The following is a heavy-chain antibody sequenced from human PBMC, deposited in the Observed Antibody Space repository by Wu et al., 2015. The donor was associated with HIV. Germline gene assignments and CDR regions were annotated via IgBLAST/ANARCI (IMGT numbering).Heavy chain of an antibody. Sequence: QVQLVQSGAEVKKPGASVKVSCRASGDTLTDYYMHWVRQAPGQGPEWMGLINPDSGDTKYAQKFQGRVTMTRDTSISTAYMELSGLRSDDTAVYYCARASTGVIVPASMVWFSWFDTWGQGT. CDR1: GDTLTDYY. V-gene: IGHV1-2*02. J-gene: IGHJ5*02. CDR2: INPDSGDT. D-gene: IGHD2-2*01. CDR3: ARASTGVIVPASMVWFSWFDT.